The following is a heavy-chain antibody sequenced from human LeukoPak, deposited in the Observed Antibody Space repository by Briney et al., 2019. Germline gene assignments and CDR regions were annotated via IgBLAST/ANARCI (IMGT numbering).Heavy chain of an antibody. CDR3: ARDPASLIAAAGTRLPNWFDP. V-gene: IGHV1-69*06. J-gene: IGHJ5*02. CDR2: IIPIFGTA. CDR1: GGTFSSYA. Sequence: ASVKVSCKASGGTFSSYAISWVRQAPGQGLEWMGGIIPIFGTANYAQKFQGRVTITADKSTSTAYMELSSLRSEDTAVYYCARDPASLIAAAGTRLPNWFDPWGQGTLVTVSS. D-gene: IGHD6-13*01.